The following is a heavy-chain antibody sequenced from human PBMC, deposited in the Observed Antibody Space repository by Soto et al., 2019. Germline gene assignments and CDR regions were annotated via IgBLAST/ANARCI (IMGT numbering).Heavy chain of an antibody. J-gene: IGHJ6*02. Sequence: PGWSIGICCAASGYTVRNYGVHGVRQAPGKGLEWVAVTWPDGSNKLYADSVKGRFTISRDNSKNTLYLQMNSLRVEDTAVYYCARRGEAGGLGVWGQATTLTVSS. CDR3: ARRGEAGGLGV. V-gene: IGHV3-33*01. CDR1: GYTVRNYG. D-gene: IGHD3-16*01. CDR2: TWPDGSNK.